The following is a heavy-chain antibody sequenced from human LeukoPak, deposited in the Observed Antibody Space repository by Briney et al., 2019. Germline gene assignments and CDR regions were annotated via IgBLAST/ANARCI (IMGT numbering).Heavy chain of an antibody. Sequence: PGGSLRLPCAASGFTFSSYAMSWVRQAPGKGLEWVSAISGSGGSTYYADSVKGRFTISRDNSKNTLYLQMNSLRAEDTAVYYCAKGVVVVPAAIDYWGQGTLVTVSS. CDR1: GFTFSSYA. J-gene: IGHJ4*02. D-gene: IGHD2-2*01. CDR3: AKGVVVVPAAIDY. CDR2: ISGSGGST. V-gene: IGHV3-23*01.